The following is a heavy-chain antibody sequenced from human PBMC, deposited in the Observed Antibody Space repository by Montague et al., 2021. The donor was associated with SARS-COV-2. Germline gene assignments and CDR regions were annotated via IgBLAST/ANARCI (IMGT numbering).Heavy chain of an antibody. J-gene: IGHJ4*02. CDR2: ISSSSSYI. D-gene: IGHD3-9*01. Sequence: SLRLSCAASGFTFSSYSMNWVRQASGKGLEWVSSISSSSSYIYYADSVKGRFTISRDNAKNSLYLQMNSLRAEDTAVYYCARDPYYDILTGYYKDWGQGTLVTVSS. V-gene: IGHV3-21*01. CDR3: ARDPYYDILTGYYKD. CDR1: GFTFSSYS.